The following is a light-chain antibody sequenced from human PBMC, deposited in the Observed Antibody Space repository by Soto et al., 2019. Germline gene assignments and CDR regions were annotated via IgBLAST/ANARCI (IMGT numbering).Light chain of an antibody. CDR3: KQSQNPPYP. CDR2: AAT. J-gene: IGKJ2*01. Sequence: DIQMTQSPSSLSASVGDRVTITCRASQSVNTYLNWYQKRQGKAPKLLIYAATSLQSGVPPRFSGSGSGTDLNLTISVLQPEDFATYYCKQSQNPPYPFGLGTMLEVK. V-gene: IGKV1-39*01. CDR1: QSVNTY.